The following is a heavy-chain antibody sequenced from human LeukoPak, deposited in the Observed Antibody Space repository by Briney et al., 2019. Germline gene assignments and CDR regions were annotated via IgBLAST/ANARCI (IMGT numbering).Heavy chain of an antibody. CDR2: IIPIFGTA. CDR3: ARTLMVYAPFDP. Sequence: SVKVSCKASGGTFSSYAISWVRQAPGQGLEWMGRIIPIFGTANYAQKFQGRVTITTDESTSTAYMELSSLRSEDTAVYYCARTLMVYAPFDPWGQGTLVTVSS. D-gene: IGHD2-8*01. J-gene: IGHJ5*02. CDR1: GGTFSSYA. V-gene: IGHV1-69*05.